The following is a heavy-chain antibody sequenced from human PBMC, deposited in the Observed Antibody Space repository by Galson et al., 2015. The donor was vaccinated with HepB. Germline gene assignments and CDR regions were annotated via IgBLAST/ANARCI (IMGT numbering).Heavy chain of an antibody. CDR3: ARGRSHAY. Sequence: SLRLSCAASGFTFSSYSMNWVRQAPGKGLEWVSSISSSSSYIYYADSVKGRSTISRDNARNSLYLQMNSLRAEDTAVYYCARGRSHAYWGQGTLVTVSS. V-gene: IGHV3-21*04. D-gene: IGHD6-13*01. CDR2: ISSSSSYI. CDR1: GFTFSSYS. J-gene: IGHJ4*02.